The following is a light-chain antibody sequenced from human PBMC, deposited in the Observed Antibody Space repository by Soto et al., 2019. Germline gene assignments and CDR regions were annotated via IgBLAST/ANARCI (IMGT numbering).Light chain of an antibody. CDR2: DVT. CDR1: SSDVGGYNY. Sequence: QSVLTQPASVSGSPGQSITISCTGTSSDVGGYNYVSWYQQHPGKAPKLLIYDVTNRSSGVSNRFSGSKSGNTASLTISGLQAEDEADYYCSSYTSSITLVFGTGTKVTVL. V-gene: IGLV2-14*03. CDR3: SSYTSSITLV. J-gene: IGLJ1*01.